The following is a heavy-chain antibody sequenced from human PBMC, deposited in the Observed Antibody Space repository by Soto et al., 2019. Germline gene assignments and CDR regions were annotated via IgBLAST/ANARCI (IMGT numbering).Heavy chain of an antibody. CDR2: IYWDDDK. CDR3: APRRSSSCTYYLHY. D-gene: IGHD2-15*01. V-gene: IGHV2-5*02. Sequence: SGPTLVNPTQTLTLTCTFSGFSLTTSGGGVGWIRQPPGKALEWVALIYWDDDKRYSPSLKSRLTITKATSKNPVVLTMTNVDPVDTAIYYCAPRRSSSCTYYLHYWLPSTLV. J-gene: IGHJ4*02. CDR1: GFSLTTSGGG.